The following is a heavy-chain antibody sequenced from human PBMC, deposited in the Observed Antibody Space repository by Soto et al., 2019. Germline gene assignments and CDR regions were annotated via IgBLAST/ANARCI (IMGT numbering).Heavy chain of an antibody. Sequence: QVQLVQSGAEVKKPGASVKVSCKASGYTFTSFYMHWVRQAPGQGLEWMGIINPSGTTTDYAQKFQGRVTMTRDTSTSTYYMELSSLTSEDTAVYYCAKPQIARHYYYCMEVWGQGTAVTVSS. CDR2: INPSGTTT. CDR3: AKPQIARHYYYCMEV. J-gene: IGHJ6*02. V-gene: IGHV1-46*01. CDR1: GYTFTSFY.